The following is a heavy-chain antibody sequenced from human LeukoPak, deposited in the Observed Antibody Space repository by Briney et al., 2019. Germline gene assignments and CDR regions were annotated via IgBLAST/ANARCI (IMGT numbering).Heavy chain of an antibody. CDR1: GFTFSSYS. CDR3: ARDLITMIAVVTTDAFDI. D-gene: IGHD3-22*01. J-gene: IGHJ3*02. Sequence: PGGSLRLSCAASGFTFSSYSMNWVRQAPGKGLEWVSYISSSSSTIYYADSVKGRFTISRDNAKNSLYLQMNSLRAEDTAVYYCARDLITMIAVVTTDAFDIWGQGTMVTVSS. V-gene: IGHV3-48*01. CDR2: ISSSSSTI.